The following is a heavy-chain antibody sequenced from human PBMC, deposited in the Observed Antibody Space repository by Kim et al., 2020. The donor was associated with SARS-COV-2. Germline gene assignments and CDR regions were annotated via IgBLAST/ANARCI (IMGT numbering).Heavy chain of an antibody. CDR2: NK. D-gene: IGHD1-1*01. J-gene: IGHJ4*02. Sequence: NKYYADSVKGRFTISRDNSKTALYLQRNSLGAEDPAVYYCARVTTSRPDYWGQGTLVTVSS. V-gene: IGHV3-33*01. CDR3: ARVTTSRPDY.